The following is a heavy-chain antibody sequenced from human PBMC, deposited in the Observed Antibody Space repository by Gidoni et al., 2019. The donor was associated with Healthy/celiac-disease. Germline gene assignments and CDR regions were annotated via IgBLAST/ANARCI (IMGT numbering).Heavy chain of an antibody. D-gene: IGHD3-3*01. CDR1: GGTFSSDA. CDR3: ARDRGTPIFGVVINRMDV. V-gene: IGHV1-69*01. Sequence: QVQLVQSGAEVKKSGSSVKVSCKASGGTFSSDAISWVRQAPGQGLEWMGGIIPIFGTANCAQKFQGRVTITADESTSTAYMELSSLRSEDTAVYYCARDRGTPIFGVVINRMDVWGQGTTVTVSS. J-gene: IGHJ6*02. CDR2: IIPIFGTA.